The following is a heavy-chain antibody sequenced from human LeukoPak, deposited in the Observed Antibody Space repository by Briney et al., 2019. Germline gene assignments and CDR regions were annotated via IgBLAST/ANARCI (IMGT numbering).Heavy chain of an antibody. CDR3: AIKWRFFDY. J-gene: IGHJ4*02. CDR1: GFNFSRNA. CDR2: FSTNGGST. D-gene: IGHD2-15*01. V-gene: IGHV3-64D*06. Sequence: PGGSLRLSCSASGFNFSRNAMHWVRQATGKGLEYVSGFSTNGGSTYYADSVKGRFTISRDNSKNMLYLQMSSLRVEDTAVFYCAIKWRFFDYWGQGALVTVSS.